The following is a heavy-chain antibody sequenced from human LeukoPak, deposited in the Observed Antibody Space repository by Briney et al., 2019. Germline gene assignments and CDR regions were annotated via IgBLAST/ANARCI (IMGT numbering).Heavy chain of an antibody. CDR3: AREGLRLGELSLLYFDY. CDR2: INHSGST. CDR1: GGSFSGYY. V-gene: IGHV4-34*01. Sequence: SETLSLTCAVYGGSFSGYYWSWIRQPPGKGLEWIGEINHSGSTNYNPSLKSRVTISVDTSKNHFSLKLSSVTAADTAVYYCAREGLRLGELSLLYFDYWGQGTLVTVSS. D-gene: IGHD3-16*02. J-gene: IGHJ4*02.